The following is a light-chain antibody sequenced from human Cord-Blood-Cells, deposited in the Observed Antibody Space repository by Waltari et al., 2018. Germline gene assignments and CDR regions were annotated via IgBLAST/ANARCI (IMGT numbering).Light chain of an antibody. CDR2: GAS. J-gene: IGKJ3*01. V-gene: IGKV1-27*01. Sequence: DIQMTQSPSSLSASVGDRVTIPCRASQGISNYLAWYQQKPGKVPKLLIYGASTLQSGVPARFRVSGSGTEFTLTISSLRREDVSTYYCQKYNSAPFTFSPATKVDI. CDR1: QGISNY. CDR3: QKYNSAPFT.